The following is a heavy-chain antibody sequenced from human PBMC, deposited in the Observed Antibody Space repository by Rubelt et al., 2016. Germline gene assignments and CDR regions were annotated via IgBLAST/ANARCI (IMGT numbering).Heavy chain of an antibody. J-gene: IGHJ4*02. CDR3: ARDRSDYYDSSGYPLN. D-gene: IGHD3-22*01. CDR1: GFTFSSYA. V-gene: IGHV3-30*04. CDR2: ISYDGSNK. Sequence: VQLVESGGGLVKPGGSLRLSCAASGFTFSSYAMHWVRQAPGKGLEWVAVISYDGSNKYYADSVKGRFTISRDNSKNTMYLQMNSLRAEDTAVDYCARDRSDYYDSSGYPLNWGQGTLVTVSS.